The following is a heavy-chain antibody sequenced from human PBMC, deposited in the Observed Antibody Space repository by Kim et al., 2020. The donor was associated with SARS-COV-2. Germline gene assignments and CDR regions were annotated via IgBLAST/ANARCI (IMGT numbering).Heavy chain of an antibody. Sequence: GGSLRLSCAASGFTFSSYAMSWVRQAPGKGLEWVSAISGSGGSTYYADSVKGRFTISRDNSKNTLYLQMNSLRAEDTAVYYCAKTKKELWWWSHNDYWGQGTLVTVSS. V-gene: IGHV3-23*01. J-gene: IGHJ4*02. CDR2: ISGSGGST. D-gene: IGHD2-21*01. CDR3: AKTKKELWWWSHNDY. CDR1: GFTFSSYA.